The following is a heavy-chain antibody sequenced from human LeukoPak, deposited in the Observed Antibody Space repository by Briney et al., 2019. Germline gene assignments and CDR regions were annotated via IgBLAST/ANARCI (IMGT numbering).Heavy chain of an antibody. CDR1: GFTFSSYS. Sequence: GGSLRLSCAASGFTFSSYSMNWVRQAPGKGLEWVSSISSSSSYIYYADSVKGRFTISRDSAKNSLYLQMNNLRDEDTAVYYCARYGAALDALDIWGQGTMVTVS. J-gene: IGHJ3*02. V-gene: IGHV3-21*01. CDR2: ISSSSSYI. CDR3: ARYGAALDALDI. D-gene: IGHD4/OR15-4a*01.